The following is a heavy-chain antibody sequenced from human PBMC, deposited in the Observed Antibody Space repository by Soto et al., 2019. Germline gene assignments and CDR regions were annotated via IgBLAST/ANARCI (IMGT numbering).Heavy chain of an antibody. D-gene: IGHD1-26*01. Sequence: ASVKVSCKASGYTFTSYAMHWVRQAPGQRLEWMGWINAGNGNTKYSQKFQGRVTITRDTSASTAYMELSSLRSEDTAVYYCARDRSMGAANYFDYWGQGTLVTVSS. V-gene: IGHV1-3*01. J-gene: IGHJ4*02. CDR3: ARDRSMGAANYFDY. CDR1: GYTFTSYA. CDR2: INAGNGNT.